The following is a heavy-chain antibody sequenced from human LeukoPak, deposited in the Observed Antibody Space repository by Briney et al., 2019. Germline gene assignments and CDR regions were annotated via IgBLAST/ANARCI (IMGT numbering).Heavy chain of an antibody. V-gene: IGHV1-69*13. D-gene: IGHD6-13*01. J-gene: IGHJ6*02. CDR3: AAAIYYSSSWPKYRTTDYYYYGMDV. CDR2: IIPIFGTA. Sequence: GASVKVSCKASGYTFTSYGISWVRQAPGQGLEWMGGIIPIFGTANYAQKFQGRVTITADESTSTAYMELSSLRSEDTAVYYCAAAIYYSSSWPKYRTTDYYYYGMDVWGQGTTVTVSS. CDR1: GYTFTSYG.